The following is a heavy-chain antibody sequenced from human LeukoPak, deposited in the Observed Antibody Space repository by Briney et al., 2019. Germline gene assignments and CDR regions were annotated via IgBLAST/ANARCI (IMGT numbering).Heavy chain of an antibody. CDR1: GFTFSSYA. J-gene: IGHJ4*02. D-gene: IGHD1-26*01. CDR3: AKDPRGSYSWCYESTH. V-gene: IGHV3-23*01. Sequence: GGSLRLSCAASGFTFSSYAMSWVRQAPGKGLEWVSAISGSGGSTYYADSVKGRFTISRDNSKNTLYLQMNSLRAEDTAVYYCAKDPRGSYSWCYESTHWGQGTLVTVSS. CDR2: ISGSGGST.